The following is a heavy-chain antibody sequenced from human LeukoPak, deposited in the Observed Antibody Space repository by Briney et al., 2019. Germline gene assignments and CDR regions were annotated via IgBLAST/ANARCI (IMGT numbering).Heavy chain of an antibody. D-gene: IGHD3-10*01. Sequence: ASVKVSCKASGYTFTSYGISWVRQAPGQGLEWMGWISAYNGNTNYAQKLQGRVTMTTDTSTSTAYMELRSLRSDDTAVYYCAVLWFGELNTQTYYYGMDVWGQGTTVTVSS. CDR3: AVLWFGELNTQTYYYGMDV. V-gene: IGHV1-18*01. CDR1: GYTFTSYG. CDR2: ISAYNGNT. J-gene: IGHJ6*02.